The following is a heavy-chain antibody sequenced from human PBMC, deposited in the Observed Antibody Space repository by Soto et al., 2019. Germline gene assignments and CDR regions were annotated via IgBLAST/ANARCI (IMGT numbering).Heavy chain of an antibody. CDR2: IWYDGSNK. J-gene: IGHJ3*02. V-gene: IGHV3-33*01. Sequence: PGGSLRLACAASGFTFSSYGMHWVRQAPGRGLEWVAVIWYDGSNKYYADSVKGRFTISRDNSKNTLYLQMNSLRAEDTAVYYCARDWPTNYYYDSSGYLDAFDIWGQGTMVTVSS. D-gene: IGHD3-22*01. CDR3: ARDWPTNYYYDSSGYLDAFDI. CDR1: GFTFSSYG.